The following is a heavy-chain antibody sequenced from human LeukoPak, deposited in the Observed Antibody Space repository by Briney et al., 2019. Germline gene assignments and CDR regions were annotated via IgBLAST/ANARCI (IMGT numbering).Heavy chain of an antibody. CDR1: GYTFTGHY. D-gene: IGHD6-13*01. V-gene: IGHV1-2*02. CDR2: IDPSSGGT. Sequence: GASVKVSCKASGYTFTGHYVHWVRQAPGQGLEWMGWIDPSSGGTNSAQKFQGRVTMARDTSITTVYMELSSLTSDDTAIYFCARDRIAPAGSIIDYWGQGTLVTLSS. J-gene: IGHJ4*02. CDR3: ARDRIAPAGSIIDY.